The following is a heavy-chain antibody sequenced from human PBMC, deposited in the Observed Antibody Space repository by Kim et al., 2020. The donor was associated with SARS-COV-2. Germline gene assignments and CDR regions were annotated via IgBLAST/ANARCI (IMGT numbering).Heavy chain of an antibody. D-gene: IGHD6-13*01. CDR1: GFTFINSA. V-gene: IGHV3-64D*06. CDR2: ISYNGGTT. CDR3: VKSWNCDN. J-gene: IGHJ4*02. Sequence: GGSLRLSCSASGFTFINSAMQWVRQAPGKGLESVSAISYNGGTTYYADSVKGRFTISRDNSKNTVYLQMSSLRVEDTAVYYCVKSWNCDNWGQGTLVTVSS.